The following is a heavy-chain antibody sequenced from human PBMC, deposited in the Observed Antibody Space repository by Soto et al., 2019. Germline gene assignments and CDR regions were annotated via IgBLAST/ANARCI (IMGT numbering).Heavy chain of an antibody. Sequence: ASVKVSCKASGYTFTSYYMHRVRQAPGQGLEWMGIINPSGGSTSYAQKFQGRATMTRDTSTSTVYMELSSLRSEDTAVYYCARVATTWYFDLWGRGTLVTVSS. CDR2: INPSGGST. D-gene: IGHD5-12*01. CDR1: GYTFTSYY. CDR3: ARVATTWYFDL. V-gene: IGHV1-46*01. J-gene: IGHJ2*01.